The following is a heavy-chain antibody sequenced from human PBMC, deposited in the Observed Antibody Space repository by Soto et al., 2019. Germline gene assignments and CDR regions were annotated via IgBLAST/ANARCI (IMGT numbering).Heavy chain of an antibody. CDR2: ISYSGST. CDR1: GGSISSTSYS. V-gene: IGHV4-39*01. D-gene: IGHD2-2*01. Sequence: SETLSLICTVSGGSISSTSYSWGWIRQPPGKGLEWIGSISYSGSTYYNPSLKSRVTISVDTSKNQFSLKLSSVTAADTAVYYCARLVDQLPTREKTWFDPWGQGTLVTVSS. CDR3: ARLVDQLPTREKTWFDP. J-gene: IGHJ5*02.